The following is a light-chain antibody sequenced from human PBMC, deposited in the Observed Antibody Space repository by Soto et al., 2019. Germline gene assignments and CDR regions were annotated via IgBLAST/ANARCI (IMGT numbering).Light chain of an antibody. CDR1: NSNIGKNY. CDR3: AAWDDSLSGHEL. J-gene: IGLJ2*01. V-gene: IGLV1-47*01. Sequence: QSVLTQPPSASGTPGQRVTISCSGSNSNIGKNYVYWYRQLPGTAPKLLIYRNNQRPSGVPDRFSCSKSGTSASLAISGLRSEDEADYYCAAWDDSLSGHELFGGGTKLTVL. CDR2: RNN.